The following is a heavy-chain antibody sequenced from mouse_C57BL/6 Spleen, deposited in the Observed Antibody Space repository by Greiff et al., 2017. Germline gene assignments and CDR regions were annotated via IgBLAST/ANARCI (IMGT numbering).Heavy chain of an antibody. Sequence: DVQLQESGGGLVQPKGSLKLSCAASGFTFNTYAMHWVRQAPGKGLEWVARIRSKSSNYATYYADSVKDRFTISRDDSQSMLYLQMNNLKTEDTAMYYCVRVAGWDGVLDYWVQGTPLTVSS. CDR3: VRVAGWDGVLDY. D-gene: IGHD4-1*01. CDR1: GFTFNTYA. V-gene: IGHV10-3*01. J-gene: IGHJ2*01. CDR2: IRSKSSNYAT.